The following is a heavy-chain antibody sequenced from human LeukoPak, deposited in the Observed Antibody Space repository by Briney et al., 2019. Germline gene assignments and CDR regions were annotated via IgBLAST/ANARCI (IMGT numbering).Heavy chain of an antibody. Sequence: GGSLRLSCAASGFTFSDHYINWIRQAPGKGLEWVSYMSSSGSSIFYADSVKGRFTISRNNAKNSLHLQMNSLRAEDTGVYYCKSSRIAAPGTLDYWGQGTLVTVSS. D-gene: IGHD6-13*01. CDR2: MSSSGSSI. V-gene: IGHV3-11*01. CDR1: GFTFSDHY. CDR3: KSSRIAAPGTLDY. J-gene: IGHJ4*02.